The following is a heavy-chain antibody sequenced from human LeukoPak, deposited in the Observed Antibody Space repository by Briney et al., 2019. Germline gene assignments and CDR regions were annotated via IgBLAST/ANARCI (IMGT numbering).Heavy chain of an antibody. CDR3: ARGEVYYYGSGPYYYYMDV. CDR2: IIPIFGTA. D-gene: IGHD3-10*01. J-gene: IGHJ6*03. CDR1: GGTFSSYA. V-gene: IGHV1-69*13. Sequence: ASVKVSCKASGGTFSSYAISWVRQAPGQGLEWMGGIIPIFGTANYAQKFQGRVTITADESTSTAYMELSSLRSEDTAVYYCARGEVYYYGSGPYYYYMDVWGKGTTVTISS.